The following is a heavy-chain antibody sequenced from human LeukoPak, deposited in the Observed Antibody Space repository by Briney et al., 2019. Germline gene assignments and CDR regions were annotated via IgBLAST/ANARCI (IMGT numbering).Heavy chain of an antibody. J-gene: IGHJ4*02. Sequence: GESLKISCKGSGYSFTTYWIGWVRQMPGKGLEWMGIIYPGDSDTRYSPSFQGQVTFSADKSISTAYLQWSSLEASDTAMYYCARLPTGSSWFGWVCDYWGQGTLVTVSS. V-gene: IGHV5-51*01. CDR3: ARLPTGSSWFGWVCDY. CDR1: GYSFTTYW. CDR2: IYPGDSDT. D-gene: IGHD6-13*01.